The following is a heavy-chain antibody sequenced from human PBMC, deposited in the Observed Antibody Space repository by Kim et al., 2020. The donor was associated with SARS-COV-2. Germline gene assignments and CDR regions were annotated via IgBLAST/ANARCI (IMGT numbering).Heavy chain of an antibody. Sequence: GGSLRLSCAASGFTFSSYSMNWVRQAPGKGLEWVSSISSSSRYIYSADSVKGRFTISRDNAKNSLYLQMNSLRAEDTAVYYCARDLYGDYSFDYWGQGTL. CDR3: ARDLYGDYSFDY. CDR2: ISSSSRYI. CDR1: GFTFSSYS. J-gene: IGHJ4*02. D-gene: IGHD4-17*01. V-gene: IGHV3-21*01.